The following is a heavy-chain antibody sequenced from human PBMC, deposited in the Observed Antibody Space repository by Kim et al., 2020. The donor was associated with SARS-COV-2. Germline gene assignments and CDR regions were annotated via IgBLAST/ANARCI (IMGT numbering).Heavy chain of an antibody. V-gene: IGHV1-8*02. CDR2: MNPSSGQT. CDR3: ARGHYYGSGTYFLIYYYNLDV. Sequence: ASVKVSCKTSGYIFINHDINWVRQATGQGLEWMGWMNPSSGQTGHARQFQGRVTMTRDSSTGTAYLELTSLRSEDTAVYYCARGHYYGSGTYFLIYYYNLDVWGQGPRSPCL. CDR1: GYIFINHD. J-gene: IGHJ6*02. D-gene: IGHD3-10*01.